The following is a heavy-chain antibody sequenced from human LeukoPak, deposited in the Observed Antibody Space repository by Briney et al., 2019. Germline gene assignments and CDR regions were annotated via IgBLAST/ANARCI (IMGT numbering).Heavy chain of an antibody. Sequence: SQTLSLTCTVSGGSISSYYWSWIRQPPGKGLEWIGYIYYSGSTNYNPSLKSRVTISVDTSKNQFSLKLSSVTAADTAVYYCARHAYSSSWYLWFDPWGQGTLVTVSS. D-gene: IGHD6-13*01. J-gene: IGHJ5*02. CDR3: ARHAYSSSWYLWFDP. CDR1: GGSISSYY. CDR2: IYYSGST. V-gene: IGHV4-59*08.